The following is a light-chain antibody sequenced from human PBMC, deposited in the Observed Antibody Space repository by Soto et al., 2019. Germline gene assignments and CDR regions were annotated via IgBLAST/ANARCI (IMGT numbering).Light chain of an antibody. J-gene: IGLJ3*02. CDR2: RND. Sequence: QSVLTQPPSVSGTPGQWVTISCSGSSSNIGNNYVFWYQHLPGTAPKLLIYRNDQRSSGVPDRFSGSKSGTSASLAISGLRSEDEAYYYCAAWDDSLSGRVFGGGTKLTVL. V-gene: IGLV1-47*02. CDR3: AAWDDSLSGRV. CDR1: SSNIGNNY.